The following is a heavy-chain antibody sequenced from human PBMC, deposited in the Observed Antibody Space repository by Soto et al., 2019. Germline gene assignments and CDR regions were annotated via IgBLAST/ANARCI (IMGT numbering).Heavy chain of an antibody. CDR1: GGAFSSYA. D-gene: IGHD3-9*01. Sequence: ASVKVSCKASGGAFSSYAISWVRQAPGQGLEWMGGIIPIFGTANYAQKFQGRVTITADESTSTAYMELSSLRSEDTAVYYCARRTGRKFDYWGQGTLVTVSS. CDR2: IIPIFGTA. V-gene: IGHV1-69*13. J-gene: IGHJ4*02. CDR3: ARRTGRKFDY.